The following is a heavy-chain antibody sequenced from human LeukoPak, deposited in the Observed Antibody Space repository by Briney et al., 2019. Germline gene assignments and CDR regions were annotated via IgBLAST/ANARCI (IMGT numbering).Heavy chain of an antibody. CDR2: VYYSGST. J-gene: IGHJ4*02. CDR1: GGSISSYY. V-gene: IGHV4-59*01. CDR3: ARIHRYCSGGACFVLDN. D-gene: IGHD2-15*01. Sequence: SETLSLTCTVSGGSISSYYWSWIRQPPGRGLEWIGYVYYSGSTNYNPSFKSRITISVDTSRNQFSLQLSSVTAADTAVYYCARIHRYCSGGACFVLDNWGQGTLVAVSS.